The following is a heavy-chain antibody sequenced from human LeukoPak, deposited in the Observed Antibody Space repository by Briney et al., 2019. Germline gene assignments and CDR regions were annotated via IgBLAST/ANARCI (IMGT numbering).Heavy chain of an antibody. J-gene: IGHJ4*02. Sequence: ASVKVSCKASGYTFTSYDISWVRQATGQGLEWMGWMNPNSGNTGYAQKFQGRVTMTRNTSISTAYMELSSLRSEDTAVYYCARGGSSRRSSSWFFDYWGQGTPVTVSS. D-gene: IGHD6-13*01. CDR1: GYTFTSYD. CDR2: MNPNSGNT. CDR3: ARGGSSRRSSSWFFDY. V-gene: IGHV1-8*01.